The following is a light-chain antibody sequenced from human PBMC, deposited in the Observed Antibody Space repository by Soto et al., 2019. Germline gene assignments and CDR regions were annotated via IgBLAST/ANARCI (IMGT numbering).Light chain of an antibody. CDR2: EGS. CDR1: SSDVGSYNL. J-gene: IGLJ3*02. CDR3: CSYAGSSSWV. Sequence: QSALTQPASESGSPGQSITISCTGTSSDVGSYNLVSWYQQHPGKAPKLMIYEGSKRPSGVSNRFSGSKSGNTASLTISGLQAEDDADYYCCSYAGSSSWVFGGGNQLTVL. V-gene: IGLV2-23*01.